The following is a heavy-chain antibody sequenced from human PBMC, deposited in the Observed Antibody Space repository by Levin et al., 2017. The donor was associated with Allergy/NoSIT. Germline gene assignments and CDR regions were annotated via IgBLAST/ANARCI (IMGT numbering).Heavy chain of an antibody. D-gene: IGHD3-16*01. CDR2: INHSGST. J-gene: IGHJ2*01. Sequence: TSETLSLTCAVYGGSFSGYYWSWIRQPPGKGLEWIGEINHSGSTNYNPSLKSRVTISVDTSKNQFSLKLSSVTAADTAVYYCARTTLLGLRYFDLWGRGTLVTVSS. V-gene: IGHV4-34*01. CDR1: GGSFSGYY. CDR3: ARTTLLGLRYFDL.